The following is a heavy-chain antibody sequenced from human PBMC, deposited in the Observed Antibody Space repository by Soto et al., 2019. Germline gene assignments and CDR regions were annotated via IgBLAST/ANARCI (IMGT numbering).Heavy chain of an antibody. V-gene: IGHV6-1*01. CDR1: GDIVSSNSAA. CDR3: AGGESISVAWFDY. D-gene: IGHD6-19*01. Sequence: SQSLSLTGALSGDIVSSNSAAWNWSRESPSRGLEWLGRTYYRSKWYNDYAVSVKSRITINPDTSKKQFSLQLKSVTPADPAVYYCAGGESISVAWFDYWGKGTLVTVSS. J-gene: IGHJ4*02. CDR2: TYYRSKWYN.